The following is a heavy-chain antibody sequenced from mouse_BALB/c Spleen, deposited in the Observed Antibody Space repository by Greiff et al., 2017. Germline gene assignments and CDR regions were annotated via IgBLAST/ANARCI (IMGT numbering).Heavy chain of an antibody. Sequence: QVQLQQSGAELARPGASVKLSCKASGYTFTSYWMQWVKQRPGQGLEWIGAIYPGDGDTRYTQKFKGKATLTADKSSSTAYMQLSSLASEDSAVYYCARGDYGDYWGQGTTLTVSS. D-gene: IGHD1-2*01. CDR1: GYTFTSYW. CDR2: IYPGDGDT. CDR3: ARGDYGDY. J-gene: IGHJ2*01. V-gene: IGHV1-87*01.